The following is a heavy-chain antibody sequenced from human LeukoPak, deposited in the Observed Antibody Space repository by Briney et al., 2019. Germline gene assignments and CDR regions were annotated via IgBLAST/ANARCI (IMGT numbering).Heavy chain of an antibody. V-gene: IGHV1-18*01. Sequence: GASVKVSCKASSYTFTSYGISWVRQAPGQGLEWMGWISAYNGNTNYAQKLQGRVTMTTDTSTSTAYMELRSLRSDDTAVYYCARDSDYDILTGYYLYYYYGMDVWGQGTTVTVSS. CDR2: ISAYNGNT. J-gene: IGHJ6*02. CDR3: ARDSDYDILTGYYLYYYYGMDV. D-gene: IGHD3-9*01. CDR1: SYTFTSYG.